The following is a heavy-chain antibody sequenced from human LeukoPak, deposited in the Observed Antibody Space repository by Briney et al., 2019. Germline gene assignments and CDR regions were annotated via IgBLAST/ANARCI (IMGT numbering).Heavy chain of an antibody. J-gene: IGHJ4*02. Sequence: PGGSLRLSCAVSGFTFSNYWMHWVRQAPGKGLVWVSRINNDGSSTSYADSVKGRFTISRDNAKNTLYLQMNSLRADDTAVYYCTREFGAPSYGYGYWGQGTLVTVSS. D-gene: IGHD3-16*01. CDR3: TREFGAPSYGYGY. CDR1: GFTFSNYW. V-gene: IGHV3-74*01. CDR2: INNDGSST.